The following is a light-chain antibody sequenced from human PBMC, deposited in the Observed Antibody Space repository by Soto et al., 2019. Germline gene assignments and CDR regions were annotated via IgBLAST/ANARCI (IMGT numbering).Light chain of an antibody. CDR3: KQYGSSPRT. CDR1: QIITSY. Sequence: EIVLTQSPGTLSLSPGESATLSCRASQIITSYLAWYQQKPGQAPRLLLYDASSRATGIPDRFSGSGSGTDFTLTISRLEPEDFAVYYCKQYGSSPRTFGQGTKVDIK. V-gene: IGKV3-20*01. CDR2: DAS. J-gene: IGKJ1*01.